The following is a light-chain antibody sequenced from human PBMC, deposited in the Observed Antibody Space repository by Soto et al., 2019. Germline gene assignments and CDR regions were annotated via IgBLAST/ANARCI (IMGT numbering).Light chain of an antibody. CDR3: HQYGSSPPYT. J-gene: IGKJ2*01. CDR2: GAS. V-gene: IGKV3-20*01. CDR1: QTVTSSY. Sequence: EIVLTQSPGTLSLSPGERVTLSCRASQTVTSSYLAWYQQKPGQAPRLLLYGASSRATDIPDRFSGSGSGTDFTLTISGLEPEDFAVYYCHQYGSSPPYTFGQGTKLEIK.